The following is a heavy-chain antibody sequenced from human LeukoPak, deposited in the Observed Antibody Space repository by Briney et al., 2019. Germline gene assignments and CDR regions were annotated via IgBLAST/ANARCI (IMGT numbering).Heavy chain of an antibody. CDR2: IYYSGST. Sequence: KASETLSLTCTVSGGSISSSSYYWGWIRQPPGKELEWIGSIYYSGSTYYNPSLKSRVTISVDTSKNQFSLKLSSVTAADTAVYYCARHLSGDYGPPVWGQGTLVTVSS. V-gene: IGHV4-39*01. J-gene: IGHJ4*02. CDR3: ARHLSGDYGPPV. D-gene: IGHD4-17*01. CDR1: GGSISSSSYY.